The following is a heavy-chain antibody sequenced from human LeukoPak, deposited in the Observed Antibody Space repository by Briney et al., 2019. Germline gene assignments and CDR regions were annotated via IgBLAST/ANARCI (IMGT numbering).Heavy chain of an antibody. Sequence: GGSLRLSCAASGFTFSSYAMNWVRQAPGKGLEWVSYISSSGSTTYSADSVKGRFTISRDNAKNSLYLQMNSLRAEDTAVYYCARGSRSSMTYYFDYWGQGTLVTVSS. CDR3: ARGSRSSMTYYFDY. CDR1: GFTFSSYA. J-gene: IGHJ4*02. V-gene: IGHV3-48*01. CDR2: ISSSGSTT. D-gene: IGHD2-2*01.